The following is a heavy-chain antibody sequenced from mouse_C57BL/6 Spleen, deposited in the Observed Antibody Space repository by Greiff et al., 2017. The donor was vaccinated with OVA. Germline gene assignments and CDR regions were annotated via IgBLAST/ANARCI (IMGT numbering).Heavy chain of an antibody. Sequence: VQLQQSGPELVKPGDSVKISCKASGYSFTGYFMNWVMQSHGKSLEWIGRINPYNGDTFYNQKFKGKATLTVDKSSSTAHMELRSLTSEDSAVYYCARTPSITTVVAGDAMDYWGQGTSVTVSS. CDR2: INPYNGDT. CDR3: ARTPSITTVVAGDAMDY. CDR1: GYSFTGYF. V-gene: IGHV1-20*01. J-gene: IGHJ4*01. D-gene: IGHD1-1*01.